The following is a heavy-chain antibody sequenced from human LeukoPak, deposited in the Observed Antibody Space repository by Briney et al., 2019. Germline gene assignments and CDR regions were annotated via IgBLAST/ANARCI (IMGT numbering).Heavy chain of an antibody. Sequence: PGGSLRLSCAASGFTVSSNYMTWVRQAPGKGLEWVSVIYSGDSTYYADSVKGRFTISRDNSKNTLYLQMNSLRVEDTAVYNCASLYSGKCWAAFDIWGQGTMVTVSS. J-gene: IGHJ3*02. D-gene: IGHD1-26*01. CDR2: IYSGDST. CDR1: GFTVSSNY. CDR3: ASLYSGKCWAAFDI. V-gene: IGHV3-53*01.